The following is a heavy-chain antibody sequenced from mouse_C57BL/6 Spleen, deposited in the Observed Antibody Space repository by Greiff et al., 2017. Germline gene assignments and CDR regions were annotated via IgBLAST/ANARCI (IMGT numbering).Heavy chain of an antibody. V-gene: IGHV1-52*01. J-gene: IGHJ4*01. CDR1: GYTFTSYW. CDR2: IDPSDSET. D-gene: IGHD2-4*01. CDR3: AISYYDYESSHAMDY. Sequence: QVQLQQPGAELVRPGSSVKLSCKASGYTFTSYWMPWVKQRPIQGLEWIGNIDPSDSETHYNQKFKDKATLTVDKSSSTAYMQLSSLTSEDSAVYYCAISYYDYESSHAMDYWGQGTSVTVSS.